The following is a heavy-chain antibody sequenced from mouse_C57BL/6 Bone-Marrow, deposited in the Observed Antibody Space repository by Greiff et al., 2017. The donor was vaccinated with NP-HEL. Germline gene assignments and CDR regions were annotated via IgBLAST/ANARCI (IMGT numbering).Heavy chain of an antibody. CDR2: IDPNSGGT. Sequence: QVQLQQPGAELVKPGASVKLSCKASGYTFTSYLMHWVKQRPGQGLEWIGRIDPNSGGTKYNEKFKSKATLTVDKPSSTAYMQLNSLTSEDSAVYYCARYYYGSSSFDYWGQGTTLTVSS. CDR1: GYTFTSYL. D-gene: IGHD1-1*01. V-gene: IGHV1-72*01. CDR3: ARYYYGSSSFDY. J-gene: IGHJ2*01.